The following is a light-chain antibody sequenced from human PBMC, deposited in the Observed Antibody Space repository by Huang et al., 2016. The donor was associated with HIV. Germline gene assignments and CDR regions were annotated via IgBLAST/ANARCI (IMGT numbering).Light chain of an antibody. CDR2: GAS. V-gene: IGKV1-NL1*01. Sequence: DIQMTQSPPSLSASVADRVTITCRASQGISNSLAWYQQKPGKPPRLLVSGASKLESGVPSRFSGSGSGTDYTITISSLQPEDFATYYCQQYFSALWTFGQGTKV. CDR1: QGISNS. CDR3: QQYFSALWT. J-gene: IGKJ1*01.